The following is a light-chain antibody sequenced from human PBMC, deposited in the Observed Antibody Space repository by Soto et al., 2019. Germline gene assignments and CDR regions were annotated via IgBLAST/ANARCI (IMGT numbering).Light chain of an antibody. V-gene: IGKV3-20*01. CDR3: QQYRTPSQT. CDR1: QTIGSSY. Sequence: EIVLTQSPGTLSLSPGESATLSCRASQTIGSSYLAWYQQRPGHAPRLLIYGGANRATGIPDRFSATGSETDFTLAISRLEPEDFAVYYCQQYRTPSQTFGQGTKVE. J-gene: IGKJ1*01. CDR2: GGA.